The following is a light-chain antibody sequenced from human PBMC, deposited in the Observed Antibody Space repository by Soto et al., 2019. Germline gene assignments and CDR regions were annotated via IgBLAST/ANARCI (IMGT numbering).Light chain of an antibody. CDR3: QQYESGWT. Sequence: DIQMTQSPSTLSASVGDRVTITCRASQSISSWVAWYQQKPGKAPNLLIYNASTSESGVPSRFSGSGSGTAFTLTIRSLQPDDFATYYCQQYESGWTFGQGTKVEVK. V-gene: IGKV1-5*03. J-gene: IGKJ1*01. CDR1: QSISSW. CDR2: NAS.